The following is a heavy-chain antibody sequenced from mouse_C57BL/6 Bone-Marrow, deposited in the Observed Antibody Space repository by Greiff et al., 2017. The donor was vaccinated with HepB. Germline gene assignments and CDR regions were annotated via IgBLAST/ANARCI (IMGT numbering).Heavy chain of an antibody. J-gene: IGHJ4*01. CDR2: ISSGGDYT. CDR3: TREPPPAAMDY. CDR1: GFTFSSYA. Sequence: EVKLVESGEGLVKPGGSLKLSCAASGFTFSSYAMSWVRQTPEKRLEWVAYISSGGDYTYYADTVKGRFTISRDNARNTLYLQMSSLKSEDTAMYYCTREPPPAAMDYWGQGTSVTV. V-gene: IGHV5-9-1*02.